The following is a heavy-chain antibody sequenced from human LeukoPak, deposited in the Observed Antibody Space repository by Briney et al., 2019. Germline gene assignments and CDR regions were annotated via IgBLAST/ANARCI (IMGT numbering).Heavy chain of an antibody. Sequence: ASVKVSCKASGYTFTGYYMHWVRQAPGQGLEWMGWINPNSGGTNYAQKFQGRVTMTRDTSISTVYMELSRLRSDDTAVYYCARDQGCSSTSCYGAFDIWGQGTMVTVSS. D-gene: IGHD2-2*01. V-gene: IGHV1-2*02. CDR3: ARDQGCSSTSCYGAFDI. CDR1: GYTFTGYY. J-gene: IGHJ3*02. CDR2: INPNSGGT.